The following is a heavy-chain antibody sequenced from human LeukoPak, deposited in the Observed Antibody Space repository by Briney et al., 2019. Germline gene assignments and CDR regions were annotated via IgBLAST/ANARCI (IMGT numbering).Heavy chain of an antibody. CDR3: ARYSGYDEPSNNWFDP. Sequence: GGSLRLSCAASGFTFSDYYMSWIRQAPGKGLEWVSYISSSSRYTNYADSVKGRFTISRDNAKNSLYLQMNSLRAEDTAVYYCARYSGYDEPSNNWFDPWGQGTLVTVSS. D-gene: IGHD5-12*01. CDR2: ISSSSRYT. J-gene: IGHJ5*02. V-gene: IGHV3-11*03. CDR1: GFTFSDYY.